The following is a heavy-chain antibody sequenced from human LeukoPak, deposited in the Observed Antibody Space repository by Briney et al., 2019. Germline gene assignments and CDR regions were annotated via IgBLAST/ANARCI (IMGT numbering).Heavy chain of an antibody. D-gene: IGHD3-16*02. V-gene: IGHV4-34*01. CDR3: ARGRDYDYVWGSYRPFDY. CDR2: INHSGSA. Sequence: PSETLSLTCAVYGGSFSGYYWSWIRQPPGKGLEWIGEINHSGSANYNPSLKSRVTISVDTSKNQFSLNLSSVTAADTAVYYCARGRDYDYVWGSYRPFDYWGQGTLVTVSS. J-gene: IGHJ4*02. CDR1: GGSFSGYY.